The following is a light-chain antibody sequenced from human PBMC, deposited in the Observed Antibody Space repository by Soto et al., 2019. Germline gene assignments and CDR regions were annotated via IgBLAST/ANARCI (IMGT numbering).Light chain of an antibody. CDR3: QQYSQWPLT. CDR2: DAS. Sequence: EIVLTQSPATLSLSPWERATLSCRASQSVSSYLAWYQQKPGQAPRLLIYDASNRATGIPARFSGSGSATEFTLTISSLQSEDFAVYYCQQYSQWPLTFGGGTKVDIK. CDR1: QSVSSY. V-gene: IGKV3-11*01. J-gene: IGKJ4*01.